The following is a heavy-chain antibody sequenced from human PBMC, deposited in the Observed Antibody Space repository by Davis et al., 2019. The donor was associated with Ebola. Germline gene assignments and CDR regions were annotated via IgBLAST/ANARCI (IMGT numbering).Heavy chain of an antibody. CDR3: ARGRGYQLHIPNWFDP. CDR1: GGSISSYY. Sequence: PSETLSLTCTVSGGSISSYYWSWIRQPPGKGLEWIGYIYYSGSTNYNPSLKSRVTISVDTSKNQFSLKLSSVTAADTAVYYCARGRGYQLHIPNWFDPWGQGTLVTVSS. D-gene: IGHD2-2*01. J-gene: IGHJ5*02. V-gene: IGHV4-59*12. CDR2: IYYSGST.